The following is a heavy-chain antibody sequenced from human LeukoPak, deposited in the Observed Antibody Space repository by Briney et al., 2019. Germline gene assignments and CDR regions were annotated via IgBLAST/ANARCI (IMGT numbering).Heavy chain of an antibody. CDR2: LSGSGVTT. J-gene: IGHJ4*02. Sequence: SCKASGGTFSSYTISWVRQAPGKGLEWVSTLSGSGVTTYYADSVKGRFTISRDNSKNTLYLQMNSLRAEDTAVYYCAKEYYFDYWGQGTLVTVSS. CDR3: AKEYYFDY. CDR1: GGTFSSYT. V-gene: IGHV3-23*01.